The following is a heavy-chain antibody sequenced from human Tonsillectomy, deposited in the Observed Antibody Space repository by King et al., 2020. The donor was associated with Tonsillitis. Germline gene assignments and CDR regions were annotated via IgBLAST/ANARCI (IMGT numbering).Heavy chain of an antibody. Sequence: QLQESGPGLVKPSETLSLTCTVSGGSISSTTYYWAWIRQPPGKGLEWIGSVYYNGSTYYNPSLKSRVAISVDTSKTQFSLKLSSVTAADTAVFFCASFRSYGEDYWGQGTLVTVSS. J-gene: IGHJ4*02. CDR3: ASFRSYGEDY. CDR2: VYYNGST. CDR1: GGSISSTTYY. D-gene: IGHD3-16*01. V-gene: IGHV4-39*01.